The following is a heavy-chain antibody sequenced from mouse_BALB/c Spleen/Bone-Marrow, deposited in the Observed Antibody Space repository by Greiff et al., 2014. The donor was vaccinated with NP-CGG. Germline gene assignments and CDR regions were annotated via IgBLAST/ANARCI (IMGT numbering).Heavy chain of an antibody. D-gene: IGHD2-3*01. Sequence: SGAELVKPGASVKLSCKASGYTFTSYWMHWVKQRPGQGLEWIGEIIPSNGRTNYNEKFKSKATLTVDKSSNTAYMQLSSLTSEDSAVYYCARWLLQHFDVWGAGTTVTVSS. CDR1: GYTFTSYW. CDR2: IIPSNGRT. J-gene: IGHJ1*01. CDR3: ARWLLQHFDV. V-gene: IGHV1S81*02.